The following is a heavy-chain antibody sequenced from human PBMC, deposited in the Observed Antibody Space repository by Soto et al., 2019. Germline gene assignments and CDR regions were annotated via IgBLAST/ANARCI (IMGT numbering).Heavy chain of an antibody. V-gene: IGHV1-8*01. D-gene: IGHD4-17*01. CDR3: ARSTNYYGDRH. CDR2: MNHNSGNT. CDR1: GYTFTSYD. J-gene: IGHJ4*02. Sequence: QVQLVQSGAEVKKPGASVKVSCKASGYTFTSYDINWVRQDTGQGLEWMGWMNHNSGNTGYAQKFQGSVTMNRNTSICTAYMGLSSLRSEDSSVDYCARSTNYYGDRHWGQGSLVTVSS.